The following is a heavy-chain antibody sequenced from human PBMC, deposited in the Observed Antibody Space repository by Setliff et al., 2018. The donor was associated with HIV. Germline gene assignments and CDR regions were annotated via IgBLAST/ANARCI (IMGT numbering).Heavy chain of an antibody. V-gene: IGHV3-21*01. CDR3: ARESGH. CDR1: QFTFSDYN. CDR2: ISSNSNYK. J-gene: IGHJ4*02. Sequence: VGSLRLSCVGSQFTFSDYNMNWVRQAPGKGLEWVASISSNSNYKYYASSVKGRFAISRDNAKNSLFLQMFGLRVDDSAVYYCARESGHWGQGTLVTVSS.